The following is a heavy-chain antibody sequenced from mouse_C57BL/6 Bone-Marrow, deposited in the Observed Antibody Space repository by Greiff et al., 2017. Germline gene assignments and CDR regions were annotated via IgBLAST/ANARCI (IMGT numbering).Heavy chain of an antibody. J-gene: IGHJ1*03. D-gene: IGHD1-2*01. CDR2: IYPGGGYT. Sequence: VQLQQSGAELVRPGTSVKLSCKASGYTFTNYWIGWAKQRPGHGLEWIGVIYPGGGYTNYNEKFKGKATLTADKSSSTAYMQFSSLTSEDSAVYYGARYYGRWYCDVWGTGTTVTVSS. CDR1: GYTFTNYW. V-gene: IGHV1-63*01. CDR3: ARYYGRWYCDV.